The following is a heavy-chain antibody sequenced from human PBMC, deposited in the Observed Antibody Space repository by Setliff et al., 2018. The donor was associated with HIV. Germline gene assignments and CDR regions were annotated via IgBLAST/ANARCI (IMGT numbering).Heavy chain of an antibody. Sequence: TLSLTCTVSGGSISSGTYYWSWIRQHPGKGLEWIGYIYYSGSTYYNPSLKSRVTISVDTSRNQFSLKLSSVTAADTAVYYCARDRSDYYNLPGYFDHWGQGTQVTVSS. J-gene: IGHJ4*02. V-gene: IGHV4-31*03. D-gene: IGHD3-3*01. CDR2: IYYSGST. CDR3: ARDRSDYYNLPGYFDH. CDR1: GGSISSGTYY.